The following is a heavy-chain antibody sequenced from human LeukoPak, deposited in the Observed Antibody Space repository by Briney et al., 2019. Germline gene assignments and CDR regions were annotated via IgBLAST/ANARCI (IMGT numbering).Heavy chain of an antibody. CDR1: GGSFSGYY. D-gene: IGHD6-19*01. Sequence: SETLSLTCAVYGGSFSGYYWSWIRQPPGKGLEWIGEINHSGSTNYNPSLKSRVTISVGTSKNQFSLKLSSVTAADTAVYYCARQTSSGPFDYWGQGTLVTVSS. CDR2: INHSGST. CDR3: ARQTSSGPFDY. V-gene: IGHV4-34*01. J-gene: IGHJ4*02.